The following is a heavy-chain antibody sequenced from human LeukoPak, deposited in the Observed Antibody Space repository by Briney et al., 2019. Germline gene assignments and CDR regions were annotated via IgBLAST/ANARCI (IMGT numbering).Heavy chain of an antibody. CDR2: LSGSGDRT. Sequence: GGSQRLSCAASRLTFSNYAMSWVRQAPGKGLEWVSCLSGSGDRTYYADSVKGRFTISRDNSKNTLYLQMNSLRAEDTAVYYCAKDLGLGDYWGQGTLVTVSS. D-gene: IGHD3/OR15-3a*01. J-gene: IGHJ4*02. V-gene: IGHV3-23*01. CDR1: RLTFSNYA. CDR3: AKDLGLGDY.